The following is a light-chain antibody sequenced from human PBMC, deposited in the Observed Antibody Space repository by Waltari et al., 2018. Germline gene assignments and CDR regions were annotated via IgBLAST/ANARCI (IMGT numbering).Light chain of an antibody. Sequence: DIQMTQSPSSLSAFVGDRVIITCRASESISTYLNWYQQQPGKAPKLRIYAASSLQSGVPSRFSGSGSGTDFTLTISSLQPEDFATYYCQQSYGTPRTFGQGTKVDIK. CDR3: QQSYGTPRT. V-gene: IGKV1-39*01. CDR2: AAS. J-gene: IGKJ1*01. CDR1: ESISTY.